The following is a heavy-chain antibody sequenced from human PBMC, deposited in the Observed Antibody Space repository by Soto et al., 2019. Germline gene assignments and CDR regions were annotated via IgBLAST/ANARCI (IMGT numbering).Heavy chain of an antibody. CDR2: ISYEGSNK. CDR1: GFTFSSYG. J-gene: IGHJ6*02. Sequence: GGSLRLSCAASGFTFSSYGMHWVRQAPGKGLEWVAAISYEGSNKYYADSVKGRFTISRDNSKNTLYLQMNSLRAEDTAIYYCAKSDRVDSLRHMDVWGQGTTVTVSS. D-gene: IGHD3-22*01. CDR3: AKSDRVDSLRHMDV. V-gene: IGHV3-30*18.